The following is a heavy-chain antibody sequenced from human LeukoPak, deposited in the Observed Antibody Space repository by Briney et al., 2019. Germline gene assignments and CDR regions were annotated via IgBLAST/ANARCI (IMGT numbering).Heavy chain of an antibody. CDR3: ARDQRGYSGYDYHYYYYMDV. CDR1: GGSISSYY. V-gene: IGHV4-59*01. J-gene: IGHJ6*03. D-gene: IGHD5-12*01. Sequence: PSETLSLTCTVSGGSISSYYWSWIRQPPGKGLEWIGYIYYSGSTNYNPSLKSRVTISVDTSKNQFSLKLSSVTAADTAVYYRARDQRGYSGYDYHYYYYMDVWGKGTTVTISS. CDR2: IYYSGST.